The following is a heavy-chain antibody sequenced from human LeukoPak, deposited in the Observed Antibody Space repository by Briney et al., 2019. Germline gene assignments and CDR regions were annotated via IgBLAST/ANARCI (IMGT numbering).Heavy chain of an antibody. D-gene: IGHD4-17*01. Sequence: PSETLSLTCTVSGGSISTYYWSWIRQPPGKGLEWIGYIYYSGSTNYNPSLKSRVTISVDTSKNQFSLKLSSVTAADTAVYYCARTAQDHGDYSLGMDVWGQGTTVTVSS. CDR1: GGSISTYY. CDR3: ARTAQDHGDYSLGMDV. CDR2: IYYSGST. V-gene: IGHV4-59*08. J-gene: IGHJ6*02.